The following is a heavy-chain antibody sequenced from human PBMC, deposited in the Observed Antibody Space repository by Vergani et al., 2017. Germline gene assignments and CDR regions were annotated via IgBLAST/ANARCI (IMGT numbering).Heavy chain of an antibody. V-gene: IGHV3-23*01. D-gene: IGHD3-3*01. CDR2: ICGSGGST. J-gene: IGHJ4*02. CDR1: GFTSSSYA. CDR3: AKEQLELPRNTIFD. Sequence: EVQLLESGGGLVQPGGSLRLSGVAFGFTSSSYAMSWVRQAPGKGLGWVSAICGSGGSTYYADSVKGRFTLSRDNSKNTLYLQMNSLRAEDTAVYYCAKEQLELPRNTIFDWGQGTLVTGSS.